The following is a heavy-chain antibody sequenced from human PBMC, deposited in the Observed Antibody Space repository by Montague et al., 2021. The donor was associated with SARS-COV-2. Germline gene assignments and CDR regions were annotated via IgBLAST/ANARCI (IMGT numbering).Heavy chain of an antibody. V-gene: IGHV3-7*01. CDR3: AKHGPYTFDY. CDR2: IVPDGSHT. J-gene: IGHJ4*02. D-gene: IGHD2-2*02. Sequence: SLILSCAASGFTFSSYWMGLIRQAPGKGLEWVANIVPDGSHTLYLGPGEGRFTISRDNAKNSLYLQMNNLRAEDTAVYYCAKHGPYTFDYWGQGTLVTVSS. CDR1: GFTFSSYW.